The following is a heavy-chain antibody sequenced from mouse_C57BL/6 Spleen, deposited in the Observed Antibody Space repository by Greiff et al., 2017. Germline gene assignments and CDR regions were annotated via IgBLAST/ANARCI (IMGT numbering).Heavy chain of an antibody. CDR3: AKECYLYCSYYGV. CDR2: IYPGSGST. CDR1: GYTFTSYW. V-gene: IGHV1-55*01. Sequence: QVQLQQPGAELVKPGASVKMSCKASGYTFTSYWITWVKQRPGQGLEWIGDIYPGSGSTNYNEKFKSKATLTVDTSSSTASMQHSILTSADSAVYYFAKECYLYCSYYGVWGTATTVTVYS. D-gene: IGHD1-1*01. J-gene: IGHJ1*03.